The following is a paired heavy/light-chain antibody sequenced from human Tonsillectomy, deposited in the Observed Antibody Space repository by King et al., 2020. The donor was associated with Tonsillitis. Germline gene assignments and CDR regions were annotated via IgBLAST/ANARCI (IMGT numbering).Heavy chain of an antibody. D-gene: IGHD3-22*01. CDR2: IWYDGNNK. CDR1: GFTFSRYG. V-gene: IGHV3-33*06. J-gene: IGHJ4*02. Sequence: QVQLVESGGGVVQPGRSLRLSCAASGFTFSRYGMHWVRQAPGKGLEWVAVIWYDGNNKKYADSVKGRFTISRDNSQNTVDLQMNSLRAEDTAVYYCTKAAGPYSYDTSGSYHDYWGQGTLVTVSS. CDR3: TKAAGPYSYDTSGSYHDY.
Light chain of an antibody. V-gene: IGKV3-11*01. CDR2: DAS. Sequence: EIVLTQSPATLSLSPGERATLSCRASQSVSSFLAWYQQKPGQAPRLLIFDASNRATGIPARFSGSGSGTDFTLTISSLEPEDFAVYYCQQRSNWPLTFGQGTKLEI. J-gene: IGKJ2*01. CDR3: QQRSNWPLT. CDR1: QSVSSF.